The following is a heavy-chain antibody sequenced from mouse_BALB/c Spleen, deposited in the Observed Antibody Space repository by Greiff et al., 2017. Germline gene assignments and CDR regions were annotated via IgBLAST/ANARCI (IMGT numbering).Heavy chain of an antibody. Sequence: DVHLVESGGGLVKPGGSLKLSCAASGFTFSDYYMYWVRQTPDKRLEWVATISDGGSYTYYPDSVKGRFTISRDNAKNNLYLQMSSLKSEDTAMYYCARDKIYYGSAWFAYWGQGTLVTVSA. CDR1: GFTFSDYY. V-gene: IGHV5-4*02. J-gene: IGHJ3*01. D-gene: IGHD1-2*01. CDR3: ARDKIYYGSAWFAY. CDR2: ISDGGSYT.